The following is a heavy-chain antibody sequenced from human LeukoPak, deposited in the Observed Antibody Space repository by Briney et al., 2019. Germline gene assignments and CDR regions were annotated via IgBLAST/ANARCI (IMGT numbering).Heavy chain of an antibody. J-gene: IGHJ1*01. Sequence: PVTVSCTASGGTFSSYAISWVRQAPGQGLEWMGGIIPIFGTANYAQKFQGRVTITADESTSTAYMELSSLRSEDTAVYYCASASGSYSLSYFQHWGQGTLVTVSS. CDR1: GGTFSSYA. CDR2: IIPIFGTA. D-gene: IGHD1-26*01. CDR3: ASASGSYSLSYFQH. V-gene: IGHV1-69*13.